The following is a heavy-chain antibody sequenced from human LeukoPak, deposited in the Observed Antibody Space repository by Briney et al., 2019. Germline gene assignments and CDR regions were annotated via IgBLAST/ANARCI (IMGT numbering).Heavy chain of an antibody. CDR1: GFTVSSHV. Sequence: GGSLRLSCAASGFTVSSHVMSWVRQAPGKALEWVSTVTGSGDSTLYADSVKGRFTISRDNSKNTLYLQMNSLRAEDTAVYHCAKGFGDYYFDNWGQGTLVTVSS. CDR2: VTGSGDST. CDR3: AKGFGDYYFDN. D-gene: IGHD3-10*01. V-gene: IGHV3-23*01. J-gene: IGHJ4*02.